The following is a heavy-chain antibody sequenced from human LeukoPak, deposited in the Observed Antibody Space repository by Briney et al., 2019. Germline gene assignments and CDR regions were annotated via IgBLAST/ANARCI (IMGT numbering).Heavy chain of an antibody. CDR3: ARVFAPSDSGGYYLKY. CDR1: GYTFTNYY. J-gene: IGHJ4*02. Sequence: ASVKVSCKASGYTFTNYYISWVRQAPGQGLEWMGGINPNSGGAIYTQKFQGRVTMTRDTSSNTAYMQLSRLAPDDAAVYYCARVFAPSDSGGYYLKYWGQGTLVTVSS. CDR2: INPNSGGA. V-gene: IGHV1-2*02. D-gene: IGHD3-22*01.